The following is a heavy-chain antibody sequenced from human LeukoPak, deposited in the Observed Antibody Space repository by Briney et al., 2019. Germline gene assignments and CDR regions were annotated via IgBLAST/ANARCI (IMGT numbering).Heavy chain of an antibody. CDR1: GYTFSRYG. CDR2: ISDYNGDT. D-gene: IGHD3-22*01. Sequence: GASVKVSCKASGYTFSRYGLSWVRQAPGRGLEWMGWISDYNGDTNYAQKLKGRVTMTTDTSTSTAYMELRSLRSDDTAVYYCARDIMYYDSSGYYYLYAFDIWGQGTMVTVTS. CDR3: ARDIMYYDSSGYYYLYAFDI. V-gene: IGHV1-18*01. J-gene: IGHJ3*02.